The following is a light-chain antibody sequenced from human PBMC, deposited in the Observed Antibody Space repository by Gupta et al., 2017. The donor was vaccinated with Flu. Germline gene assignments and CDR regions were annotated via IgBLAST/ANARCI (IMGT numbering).Light chain of an antibody. V-gene: IGKV3-11*01. J-gene: IGKJ1*01. Sequence: EVVLTQSPATLSLSPGARATLSCRASQSVSGYLAWYQQKPGQAPRLLIYDASHSAAGVPARFSGSGSGTDFTLTISNLEPEDFAVYYFHQRSTWPRTFGQGTKVEIK. CDR2: DAS. CDR3: HQRSTWPRT. CDR1: QSVSGY.